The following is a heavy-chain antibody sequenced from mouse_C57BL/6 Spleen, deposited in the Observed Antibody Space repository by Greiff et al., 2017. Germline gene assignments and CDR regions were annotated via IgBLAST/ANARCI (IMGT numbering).Heavy chain of an antibody. V-gene: IGHV14-4*01. CDR2: IDPENGDT. CDR3: TRDYAADV. CDR1: GFNIKDDY. Sequence: EVQLKESGAELVRPGASVKLSCTASGFNIKDDYMHWVKQRPEQGLEWIGWIDPENGDTEYASKFQGKATITADTSSNTAYLQLSSLTSEDTAVYYCTRDYAADVWGTGTTVTVSS. D-gene: IGHD1-1*01. J-gene: IGHJ1*03.